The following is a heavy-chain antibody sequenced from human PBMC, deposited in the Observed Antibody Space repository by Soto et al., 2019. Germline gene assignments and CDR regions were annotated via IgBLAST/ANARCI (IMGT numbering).Heavy chain of an antibody. CDR3: AGSAILDTGSAPFDF. CDR1: GYTFTGHY. Sequence: ASVKVSCKASGYTFTGHYMHWLRQAPGQGPEWMGWINAKNGNTIYAPKFQGRVTLTRDTSISTAYMELSRLRSDDTAVYFCAGSAILDTGSAPFDFWGQGTLVTVSS. V-gene: IGHV1-2*02. CDR2: INAKNGNT. D-gene: IGHD2-8*02. J-gene: IGHJ4*02.